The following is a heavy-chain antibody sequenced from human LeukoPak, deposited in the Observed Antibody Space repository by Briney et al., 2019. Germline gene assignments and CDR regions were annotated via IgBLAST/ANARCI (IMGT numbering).Heavy chain of an antibody. CDR2: ISSSGSTI. D-gene: IGHD5-12*01. J-gene: IGHJ6*02. CDR1: GFTFSSYE. CDR3: ARPVYSGYDYYYYGMDV. Sequence: GGSLRLSCAASGFTFSSYEMNWVRQAPGKGLEWVSYISSSGSTIYYADSVKGRFTISRDNAKNSLYLQMNSLRAEDTAVYYCARPVYSGYDYYYYGMDVWGQGTTVTVSS. V-gene: IGHV3-48*03.